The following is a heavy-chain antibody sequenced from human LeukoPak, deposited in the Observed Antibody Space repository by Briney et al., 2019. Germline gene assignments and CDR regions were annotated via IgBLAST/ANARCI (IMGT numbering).Heavy chain of an antibody. CDR1: GFTFSSYW. V-gene: IGHV3-74*01. J-gene: IGHJ4*02. CDR2: INSDGSTT. CDR3: ARAVAGPSHLDY. Sequence: GGSLRLSCAASGFTFSSYWMHCGREAPGKGLVLLARINSDGSTTTYADSVKGRFTISRDNAKNTLYLQMNSLRAEDTAVFYCARAVAGPSHLDYWGQGTLVTVSS. D-gene: IGHD6-19*01.